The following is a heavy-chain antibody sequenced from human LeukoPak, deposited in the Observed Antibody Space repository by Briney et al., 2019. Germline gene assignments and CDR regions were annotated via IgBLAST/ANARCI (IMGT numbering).Heavy chain of an antibody. CDR3: ASLYGGDDY. CDR1: GGSISSYD. Sequence: SESLSLTCTLSGGSISSYDWSWIRQPPGKGPEWIGYIYYSGSTNYNPSLKRRVTISVATSKNQFSLKLSSVPAADTAVYYCASLYGGDDYWGQGTLVTVSS. J-gene: IGHJ4*02. D-gene: IGHD4-23*01. CDR2: IYYSGST. V-gene: IGHV4-59*01.